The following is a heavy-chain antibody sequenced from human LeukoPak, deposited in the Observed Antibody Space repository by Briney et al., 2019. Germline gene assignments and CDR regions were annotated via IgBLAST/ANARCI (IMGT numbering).Heavy chain of an antibody. J-gene: IGHJ2*01. CDR2: IYYSGST. Sequence: SETLSLTCTVSGGSISSYYWSWIRQPPGKGLEWIGYIYYSGSTNYNPSLKSRVTISVDTSKSQFSLKLSSVTAADTAVYYCARSPRAYFDLWGRGTLVTVSS. CDR3: ARSPRAYFDL. CDR1: GGSISSYY. V-gene: IGHV4-59*12.